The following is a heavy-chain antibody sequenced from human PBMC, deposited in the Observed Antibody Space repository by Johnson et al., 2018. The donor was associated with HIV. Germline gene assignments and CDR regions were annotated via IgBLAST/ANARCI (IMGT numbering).Heavy chain of an antibody. D-gene: IGHD1-26*01. J-gene: IGHJ3*02. CDR2: INWNGGST. CDR1: GFTFDDYG. CDR3: ARVNSGSYHDAFDI. Sequence: VQLVESGGGLIQPGGSLRLSCAASGFTFDDYGMSWVRQVTGKGLEWVSGINWNGGSTGYADSVTGRFTISRDNAKNSLYLQMNSLRAEDTALYYCARVNSGSYHDAFDIWGQGTMVTVSS. V-gene: IGHV3-20*04.